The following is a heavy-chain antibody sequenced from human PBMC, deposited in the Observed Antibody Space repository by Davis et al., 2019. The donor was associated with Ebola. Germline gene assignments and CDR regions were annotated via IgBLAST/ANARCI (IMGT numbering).Heavy chain of an antibody. CDR2: VRSHGSDD. Sequence: GGSLRLSCAASGFTFSTYNMNWVRQAPGRGLEWVAFVRSHGSDDHYADSVKGRFTISRDNSKNTLYLQMNSLRPEDTAVYYCARDSDDYSFDYWGQGTLVTVSS. J-gene: IGHJ4*02. CDR1: GFTFSTYN. D-gene: IGHD4-11*01. CDR3: ARDSDDYSFDY. V-gene: IGHV3-30*02.